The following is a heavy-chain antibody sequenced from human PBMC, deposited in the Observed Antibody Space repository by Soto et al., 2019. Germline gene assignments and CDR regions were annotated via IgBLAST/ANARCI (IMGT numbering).Heavy chain of an antibody. CDR2: IYYSGST. Sequence: TVSGGSISSSSYYWGWIRQPPGKGLEWIGSIYYSGSTYYNPSLKSRVTISVDTSKNQFSLKLSSVTAADTAVYYCARRVEYSSSWYLSGMGVWGQGTTVTVSS. V-gene: IGHV4-39*01. D-gene: IGHD6-13*01. CDR1: GGSISSSSYY. CDR3: ARRVEYSSSWYLSGMGV. J-gene: IGHJ6*02.